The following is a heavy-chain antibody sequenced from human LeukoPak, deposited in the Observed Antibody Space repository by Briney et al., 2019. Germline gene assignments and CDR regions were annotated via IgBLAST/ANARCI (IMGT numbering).Heavy chain of an antibody. D-gene: IGHD6-19*01. CDR3: CLAQYSSGWYDAFDI. J-gene: IGHJ3*02. Sequence: ASVKVSCKASGYTFTSYDINWVRQATGQGLEWMGWMNPNSGNTGYAQKFQGRVTMTRNTSISTAYMELSSLRSEDTAVYYCCLAQYSSGWYDAFDIWGRGTMVTVSS. CDR1: GYTFTSYD. V-gene: IGHV1-8*01. CDR2: MNPNSGNT.